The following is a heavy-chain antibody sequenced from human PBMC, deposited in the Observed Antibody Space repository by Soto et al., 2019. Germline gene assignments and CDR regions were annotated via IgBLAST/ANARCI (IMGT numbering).Heavy chain of an antibody. Sequence: AETLSLTWTVAGGSFSSYYGRWIRQPPGKGLEWIGYIYYSGSTNYNPSLKRRVSMSVDTSKNEFFLRLTSMAAADTAVYYCARTEYRNKFVIYYYGMDVWGQGTTVTVSS. CDR2: IYYSGST. V-gene: IGHV4-59*01. D-gene: IGHD3-16*02. J-gene: IGHJ6*02. CDR1: GGSFSSYY. CDR3: ARTEYRNKFVIYYYGMDV.